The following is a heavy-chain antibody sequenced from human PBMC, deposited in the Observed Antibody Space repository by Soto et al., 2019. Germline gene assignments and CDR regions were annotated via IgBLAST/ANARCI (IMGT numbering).Heavy chain of an antibody. V-gene: IGHV4-38-2*02. CDR2: FYHTGST. CDR1: GYSIISDYY. Sequence: SETLSLTCTVSGYSIISDYYWGWIRQPPGNGLEWIGSFYHTGSTHYNPSLKSRVTISVDTSKNQFSLKLTSVTAADTAMYFCARFPAYWGQGILVTVSS. CDR3: ARFPAY. J-gene: IGHJ4*02.